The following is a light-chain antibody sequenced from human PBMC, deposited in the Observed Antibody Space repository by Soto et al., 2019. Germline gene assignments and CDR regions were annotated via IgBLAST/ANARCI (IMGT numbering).Light chain of an antibody. CDR1: QNINTW. J-gene: IGKJ3*01. Sequence: DMQMTQSPSTLSASVGDGATVTCRASQNINTWLAWYQQKPGKGPTLLIYGASTLQNGVPSRFSGSGSGTDFSLTISSLQPEHFGTYYCQQSYSAPPLTFGPGTKVDIK. V-gene: IGKV1-39*01. CDR2: GAS. CDR3: QQSYSAPPLT.